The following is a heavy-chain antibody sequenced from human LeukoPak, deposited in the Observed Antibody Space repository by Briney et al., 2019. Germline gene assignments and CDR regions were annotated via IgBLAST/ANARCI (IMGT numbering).Heavy chain of an antibody. CDR1: GITFRSYG. V-gene: IGHV3-30*18. D-gene: IGHD6-19*01. CDR3: AKGVWLGSSGWYYFDY. Sequence: GGSLRLSCAASGITFRSYGMHWVRQAPGKGLEWVAGISHDGSNKYHADSVKGRFTISRDNSKNTLYLQMNSLRAEDTAVYYCAKGVWLGSSGWYYFDYWGQGALVTVSS. CDR2: ISHDGSNK. J-gene: IGHJ4*02.